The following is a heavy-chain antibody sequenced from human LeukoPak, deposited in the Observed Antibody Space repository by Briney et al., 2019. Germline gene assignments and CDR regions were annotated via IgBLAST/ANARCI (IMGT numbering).Heavy chain of an antibody. CDR1: GFTFSSYI. CDR3: ARAKPLPLMAHYFDY. Sequence: GGSLRLSCAASGFTFSSYIMNWVRQAPGKWLDWVSSISGSSTYIYYADSVKGRFTISRDNAKNSLYLQMNSLRAEDTAIYYCARAKPLPLMAHYFDYWGQGTLLTVSS. D-gene: IGHD3-16*02. J-gene: IGHJ4*02. CDR2: ISGSSTYI. V-gene: IGHV3-21*01.